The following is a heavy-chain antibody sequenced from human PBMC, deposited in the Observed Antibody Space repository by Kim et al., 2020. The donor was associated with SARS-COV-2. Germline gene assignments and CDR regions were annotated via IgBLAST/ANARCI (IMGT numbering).Heavy chain of an antibody. CDR1: GYTFTSYD. CDR3: ARGPQDYYDSSGYYYVSYAFDI. CDR2: MNPNSGNT. Sequence: ASVKVSCKASGYTFTSYDINWVRQATGQGLEWMGWMNPNSGNTGYAQKFQGRVTMTRNTSISTAYMELSSLRSEDTAVYYCARGPQDYYDSSGYYYVSYAFDIWGQGTMVTVSS. V-gene: IGHV1-8*01. J-gene: IGHJ3*02. D-gene: IGHD3-22*01.